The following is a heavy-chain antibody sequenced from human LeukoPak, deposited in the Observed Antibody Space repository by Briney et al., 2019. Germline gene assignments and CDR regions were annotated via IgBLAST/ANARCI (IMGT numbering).Heavy chain of an antibody. D-gene: IGHD6-13*01. J-gene: IGHJ3*02. V-gene: IGHV4-39*07. CDR3: ARPYSSPVRRTSDAFDI. CDR2: ISNRGRT. Sequence: SETLSLTCAVSDDSMRSDSYYWGWTRQSPGKALEWIGSISNRGRTLYSPSLKSRLTISIDTSKNQFSLKLSSVTAADTAVYYCARPYSSPVRRTSDAFDIWGQGTMATVSS. CDR1: DDSMRSDSYY.